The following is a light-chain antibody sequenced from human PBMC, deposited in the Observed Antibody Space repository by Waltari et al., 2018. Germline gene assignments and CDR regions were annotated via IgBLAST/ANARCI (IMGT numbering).Light chain of an antibody. CDR1: QSVFNY. CDR3: QQGSILPLT. J-gene: IGKJ4*01. Sequence: VLTQSPATLSLSAGERATLSCRASQSVFNYLAWYQQKRGQAPRLLISDTSKRATGIPARFSGSGSVTDFTLTISNLEADDFALYYCQQGSILPLTFGGGTKVEIK. V-gene: IGKV3-11*01. CDR2: DTS.